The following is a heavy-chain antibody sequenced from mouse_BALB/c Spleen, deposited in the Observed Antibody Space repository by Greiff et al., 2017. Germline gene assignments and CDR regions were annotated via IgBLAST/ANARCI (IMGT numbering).Heavy chain of an antibody. D-gene: IGHD2-4*01. CDR1: GYSITSDYA. CDR3: ARWEITTGFAY. Sequence: DVHLVESGPGLVKPSQSLSLTCTVTGYSITSDYAWNWIRQFPGNKLEWMGYISYSGSTSYNQSLKSRISITRDTSKNQFFLQLNSVTTEDTATYYCARWEITTGFAYWGQGTLVTVSA. J-gene: IGHJ3*01. V-gene: IGHV3-2*02. CDR2: ISYSGST.